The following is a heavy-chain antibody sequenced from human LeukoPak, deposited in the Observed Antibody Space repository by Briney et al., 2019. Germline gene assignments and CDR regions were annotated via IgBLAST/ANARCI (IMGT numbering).Heavy chain of an antibody. Sequence: PGGSLRLSCAASGFTFSSYSMNWVRQAPGKGLEWVSSISSSSSYIYYADSVKGRFTISRDNAKNSLYLQMNSLRAEDTAVYYCARKLLNYCTNGVCTPVYYMDVWGKGTTVTVSS. CDR1: GFTFSSYS. J-gene: IGHJ6*03. CDR2: ISSSSSYI. CDR3: ARKLLNYCTNGVCTPVYYMDV. D-gene: IGHD2-8*01. V-gene: IGHV3-21*01.